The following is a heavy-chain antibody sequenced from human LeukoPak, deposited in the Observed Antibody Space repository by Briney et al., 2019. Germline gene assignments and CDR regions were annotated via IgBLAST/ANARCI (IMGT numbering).Heavy chain of an antibody. Sequence: PGGSLRLSCAASGFTFSSYSMNWVRQAPGKGLEWVSSISSSSSYIYYADSAKGRFTISRDNAKNSLYLQMNSLRAEDTAVYYCARASPQWYFDYWGQGTLVTVSS. CDR3: ARASPQWYFDY. V-gene: IGHV3-21*01. CDR2: ISSSSSYI. D-gene: IGHD6-19*01. CDR1: GFTFSSYS. J-gene: IGHJ4*02.